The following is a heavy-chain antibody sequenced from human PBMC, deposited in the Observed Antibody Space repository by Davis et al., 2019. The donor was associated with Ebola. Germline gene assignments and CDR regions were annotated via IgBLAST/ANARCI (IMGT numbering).Heavy chain of an antibody. V-gene: IGHV1-18*01. CDR1: GYTFTSYG. CDR2: IRAYNGNT. D-gene: IGHD3-10*01. CDR3: ARWFREYNWFDP. Sequence: ASVKVSCKASGYTFTSYGISWVRQAPGQGLEWMGWIRAYNGNTNYAQKLQGRVTMTTDTSTSTAYMELRSLRSDDTAVYYCARWFREYNWFDPWGQGTLVTVSS. J-gene: IGHJ5*02.